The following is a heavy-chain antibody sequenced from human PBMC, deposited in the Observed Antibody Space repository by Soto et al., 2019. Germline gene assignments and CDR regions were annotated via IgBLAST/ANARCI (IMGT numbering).Heavy chain of an antibody. CDR3: ARPPLKYSGYDYYYYYYMDV. V-gene: IGHV3-7*01. D-gene: IGHD5-12*01. CDR1: GFTFSSYW. J-gene: IGHJ6*03. Sequence: GGSLRLSCAASGFTFSSYWMSWVRQAPGKGLEWVANIKQDGSEKYYVDSVKGRFTISRDNAKNSLYLQMNSLIAEDTAVYYCARPPLKYSGYDYYYYYYMDVWGKGTTVTVSS. CDR2: IKQDGSEK.